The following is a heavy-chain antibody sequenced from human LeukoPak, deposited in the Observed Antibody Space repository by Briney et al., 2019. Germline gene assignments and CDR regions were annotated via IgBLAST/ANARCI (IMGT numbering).Heavy chain of an antibody. CDR3: AKRSAHGGNWNYFDY. D-gene: IGHD4-23*01. J-gene: IGHJ4*02. Sequence: GGSLRLSCAASGFTFSTYGMSWVRQAPGKGLEWVSATSASGGSTYYADSVKGRFTIPRDNSKNTLYLQMNSLRAEDTAVYYCAKRSAHGGNWNYFDYWGQGTLVTVSS. CDR1: GFTFSTYG. V-gene: IGHV3-23*01. CDR2: TSASGGST.